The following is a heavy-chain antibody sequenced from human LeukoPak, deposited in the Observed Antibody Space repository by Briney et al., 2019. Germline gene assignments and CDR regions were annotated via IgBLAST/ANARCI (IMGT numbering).Heavy chain of an antibody. V-gene: IGHV3-7*01. J-gene: IGHJ4*02. CDR2: IKQDGSEK. CDR3: ARDWQISY. Sequence: PGGSLRLSCAASGFTSSIYRMTWVRQAPGKGLEWVANIKQDGSEKYYVDSVKGRFTISRDNAKNSLYLQMNSLRAEDTAVYYCARDWQISYWGQGTLVTVSS. CDR1: GFTSSIYR.